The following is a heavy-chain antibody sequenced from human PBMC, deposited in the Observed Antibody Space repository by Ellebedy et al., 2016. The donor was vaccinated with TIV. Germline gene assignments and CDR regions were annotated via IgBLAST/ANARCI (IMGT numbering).Heavy chain of an antibody. CDR1: GGSISSYY. Sequence: MPGGSLRLSCSVSGGSISSYYWSWIRQPPGKGLEWIGYTYYRGSTNYNPSLKSRVTISVDTSKKQFSLKLSSVTAADTAVYYCARLNLNDVRGVMSFWFDPWGQGTLVTVSS. V-gene: IGHV4-59*01. J-gene: IGHJ5*02. CDR3: ARLNLNDVRGVMSFWFDP. D-gene: IGHD3-10*01. CDR2: TYYRGST.